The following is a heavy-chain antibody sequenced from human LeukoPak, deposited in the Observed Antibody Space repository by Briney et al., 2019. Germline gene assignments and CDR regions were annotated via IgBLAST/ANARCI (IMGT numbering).Heavy chain of an antibody. CDR3: AREKSAVTASFDY. CDR2: INLSGST. J-gene: IGHJ4*02. Sequence: SETLSLTCAVYGGSFSNYYWSWIRRSPGKGLEWIGEINLSGSTNYNPSLKSRVTISLDASKHEFSLKLTSVTAADTAVYYCAREKSAVTASFDYWGQGDLVTVSS. V-gene: IGHV4-34*01. CDR1: GGSFSNYY. D-gene: IGHD4-17*01.